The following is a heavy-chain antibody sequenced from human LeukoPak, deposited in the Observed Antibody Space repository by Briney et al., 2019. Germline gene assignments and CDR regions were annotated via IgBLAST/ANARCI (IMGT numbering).Heavy chain of an antibody. V-gene: IGHV3-74*01. J-gene: IGHJ6*02. CDR2: INGAGTTT. CDR1: GYSFSSYW. CDR3: IRGVSGYYSYYAMDV. Sequence: GGSLRLSCGASGYSFSSYWMHWVRQAPGKGLVWVSRINGAGTTTTYADSVKGRFTISRDNAKNTLSLEMDSLRVEDTAVYYCIRGVSGYYSYYAMDVWGQGTTVIVSS. D-gene: IGHD1-26*01.